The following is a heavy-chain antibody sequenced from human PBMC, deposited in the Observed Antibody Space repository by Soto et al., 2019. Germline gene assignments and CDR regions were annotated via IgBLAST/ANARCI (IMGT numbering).Heavy chain of an antibody. CDR2: IWYDGSNK. J-gene: IGHJ6*02. D-gene: IGHD6-13*01. CDR1: GFTFSSYG. CDR3: ARGVVPAAGLNGMAV. Sequence: QVQLVESGGGVVQPGRSLRLSCAASGFTFSSYGMHWVRQAPGKGLEWVAVIWYDGSNKYYADSVKGRFTISRDNSKNTLYLQMISLRAEDTAVYYCARGVVPAAGLNGMAVWGQGTTVTVSS. V-gene: IGHV3-33*01.